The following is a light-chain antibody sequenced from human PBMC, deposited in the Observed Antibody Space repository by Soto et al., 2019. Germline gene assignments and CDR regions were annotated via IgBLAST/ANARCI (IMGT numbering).Light chain of an antibody. CDR1: QSVSSSY. J-gene: IGKJ1*01. CDR2: GAS. V-gene: IGKV3-20*01. Sequence: EIVLTQSPGTVSFSPGEIATLSCRASQSVSSSYLAWYQQKPGQAPRLLIYGASNRATGIPDRFSGSGSGTDFTLTISRLEPEDFAVYYCQQYGSSGTFGQGTKVDIK. CDR3: QQYGSSGT.